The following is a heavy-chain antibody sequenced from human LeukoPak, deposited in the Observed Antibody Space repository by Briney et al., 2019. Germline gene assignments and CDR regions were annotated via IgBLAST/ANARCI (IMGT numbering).Heavy chain of an antibody. Sequence: ASVKVSCKASGYTFTSYYMHWVRQAPGQGLEWMGIINPSGGSTSYAQKFQGRVTMTRDTSTSTVYMELSSLRSEDTAVYYCARDEHCSGGSCYSLDYWGQGTLVTVSS. CDR2: INPSGGST. CDR1: GYTFTSYY. CDR3: ARDEHCSGGSCYSLDY. D-gene: IGHD2-15*01. J-gene: IGHJ4*02. V-gene: IGHV1-46*01.